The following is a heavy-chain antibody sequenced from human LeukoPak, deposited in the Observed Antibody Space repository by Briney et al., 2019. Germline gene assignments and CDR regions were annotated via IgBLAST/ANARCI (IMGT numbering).Heavy chain of an antibody. Sequence: ASVKVSCKASGYTFTSYYMHWVRQAPGQGLEWMGIINPSGGSTSYAQKFQGRVTMTRDMSTSTVYMELSSLRSEDTAVYYCARASRGRITGTTGWFDPWGQGTLVTVSS. J-gene: IGHJ5*02. V-gene: IGHV1-46*01. D-gene: IGHD1-7*01. CDR2: INPSGGST. CDR3: ARASRGRITGTTGWFDP. CDR1: GYTFTSYY.